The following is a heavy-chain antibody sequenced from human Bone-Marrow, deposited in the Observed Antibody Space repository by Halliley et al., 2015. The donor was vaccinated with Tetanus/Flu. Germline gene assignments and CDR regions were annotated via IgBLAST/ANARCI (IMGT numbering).Heavy chain of an antibody. CDR2: ISHSGSA. D-gene: IGHD6-19*01. Sequence: GLVKPSETLSLTCAVVDESLSGYYWSWLRQPPGKGLEWIGEISHSGSARYNSALRSRVTMSVDTSKKQISLKLRSATAADTAVYYCAGGGWRRQRNWFDPWGQGTLVTVSS. CDR3: AGGGWRRQRNWFDP. V-gene: IGHV4-34*01. J-gene: IGHJ5*02. CDR1: DESLSGYY.